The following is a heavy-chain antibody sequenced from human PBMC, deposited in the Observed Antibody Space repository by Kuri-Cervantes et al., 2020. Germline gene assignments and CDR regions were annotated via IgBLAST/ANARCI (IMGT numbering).Heavy chain of an antibody. CDR1: GYSFTSYW. V-gene: IGHV5-51*01. CDR3: ARGYCTSTTCYELDV. CDR2: IYPGDSGT. J-gene: IGHJ6*04. Sequence: GGSLRLSCKGSGYSFTSYWIGWVRQMPGKGLEWMGIIYPGDSGTRYSPSFQGQVTISADRSINTAYLQWSSLKASDTAMYYCARGYCTSTTCYELDVWGKGTTVTVSS. D-gene: IGHD2-2*01.